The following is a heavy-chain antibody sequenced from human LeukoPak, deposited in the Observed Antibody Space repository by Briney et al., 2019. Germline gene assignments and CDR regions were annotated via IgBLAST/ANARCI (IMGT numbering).Heavy chain of an antibody. CDR3: ARTLYGSGSYYTPGGGPPYNWFDP. V-gene: IGHV1-69*13. J-gene: IGHJ5*02. CDR2: IIPIFGTA. D-gene: IGHD3-10*01. Sequence: ASVKVSCKASGYTFTSYGISWVRQAPGQGLEWMGGIIPIFGTANYAQKFQGRVTITADESTSTAYMELSSLRSEDTAVYYCARTLYGSGSYYTPGGGPPYNWFDPWGQGTLVTVSS. CDR1: GYTFTSYG.